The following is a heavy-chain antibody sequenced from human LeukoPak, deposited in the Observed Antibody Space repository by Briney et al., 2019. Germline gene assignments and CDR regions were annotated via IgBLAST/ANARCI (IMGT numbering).Heavy chain of an antibody. CDR1: GYTFTRYY. V-gene: IGHV1-46*01. CDR3: ARGSEELQYYFDY. J-gene: IGHJ4*02. D-gene: IGHD1-7*01. Sequence: ASVKVSCKASGYTFTRYYLHWVRQAPGQGLEWMGIVNPSSGSTHYAQKFQGTVTMTRDTSTSTVYMEQTSLRSEDTAVYYCARGSEELQYYFDYWGQGTLVTVSS. CDR2: VNPSSGST.